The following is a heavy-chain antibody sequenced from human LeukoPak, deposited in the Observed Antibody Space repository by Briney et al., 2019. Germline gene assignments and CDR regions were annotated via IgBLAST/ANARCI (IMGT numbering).Heavy chain of an antibody. CDR2: ISYDGSRQ. Sequence: GGSLRLSCAASGFTFTYYAMHWVRQAPGKGLELVALISYDGSRQYYTDSVKGRFIISRDDSKNTVYLQMNSLRAEDTAVYYCAKVGGNSDQDYWGQGTLVTVSS. D-gene: IGHD4-23*01. V-gene: IGHV3-30-3*01. CDR3: AKVGGNSDQDY. CDR1: GFTFTYYA. J-gene: IGHJ4*02.